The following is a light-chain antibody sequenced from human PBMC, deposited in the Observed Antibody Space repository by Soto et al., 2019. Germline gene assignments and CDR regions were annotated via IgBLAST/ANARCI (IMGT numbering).Light chain of an antibody. V-gene: IGKV3-11*01. Sequence: EIVLTQFPATLSLSPGEIATLSCRASQSFSTFLAWYQQKPGQAPRLVVYDATKQATGIPARFSGSGSGTDFNLTISSLEPEDFAVYYGQQRSNWRVTVGGGTKVEIK. J-gene: IGKJ4*01. CDR2: DAT. CDR3: QQRSNWRVT. CDR1: QSFSTF.